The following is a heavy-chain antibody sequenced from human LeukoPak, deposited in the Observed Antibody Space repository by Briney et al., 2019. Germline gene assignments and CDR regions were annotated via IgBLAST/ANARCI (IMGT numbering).Heavy chain of an antibody. J-gene: IGHJ5*02. CDR1: GFTFSSYS. D-gene: IGHD3-10*01. CDR3: ARDGRQRLTMVRGVPFDP. CDR2: ISYNGSNK. Sequence: PSGSLRLSCAASGFTFSSYSMHWVRQAPGKGLEWVAVISYNGSNKYYAASMKGRFTISRDNSNNPLYLQMNSLSAEDTAVYYCARDGRQRLTMVRGVPFDPWGQGTLVTVSS. V-gene: IGHV3-30*04.